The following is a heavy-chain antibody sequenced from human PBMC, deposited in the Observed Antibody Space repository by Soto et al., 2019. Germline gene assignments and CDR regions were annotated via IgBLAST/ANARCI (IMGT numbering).Heavy chain of an antibody. CDR2: IIPIFGTA. V-gene: IGHV1-69*13. D-gene: IGHD5-18*01. J-gene: IGHJ4*02. CDR3: ARGYGPKQTFDY. CDR1: GGTFSSYA. Sequence: ASVKVSCKASGGTFSSYAISWVRQAPGQGLEWMGGIIPIFGTANYAQKFQGRVTITADESTSTAYMELSSLRSEDTAVYYCARGYGPKQTFDYWGQGTLVTVSS.